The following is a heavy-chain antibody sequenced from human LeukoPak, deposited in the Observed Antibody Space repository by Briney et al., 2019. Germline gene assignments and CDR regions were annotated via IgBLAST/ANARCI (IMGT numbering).Heavy chain of an antibody. CDR2: IYHSGST. V-gene: IGHV4-38-2*02. J-gene: IGHJ4*02. Sequence: SETLSLTCTVSGYSISSGYYWGWIRQPPGKGLEWIGSIYHSGSTYYNPSLKSRVTISVDTSKNQFSLKLSSVTAADTAVYYCKSSSGWYAAVDYWGQGTLVTVSS. CDR3: KSSSGWYAAVDY. CDR1: GYSISSGYY. D-gene: IGHD6-19*01.